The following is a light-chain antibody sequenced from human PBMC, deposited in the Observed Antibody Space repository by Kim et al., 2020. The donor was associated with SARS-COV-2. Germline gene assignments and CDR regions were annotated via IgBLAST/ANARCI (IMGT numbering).Light chain of an antibody. CDR1: SSAVGDFDY. CDR2: DVS. V-gene: IGLV2-14*03. J-gene: IGLJ3*02. CDR3: SSYTSNSPWV. Sequence: LTQPASVSGSPGQSITISCTGTSSAVGDFDYVSWYQQHPGKAPKLMIYDVSNRPSGFSNRFSGSKSGNTASLTISGLQAEDEADYYCSSYTSNSPWVFGGGTQLTV.